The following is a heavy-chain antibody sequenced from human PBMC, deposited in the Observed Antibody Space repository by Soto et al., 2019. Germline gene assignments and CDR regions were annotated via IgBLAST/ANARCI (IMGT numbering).Heavy chain of an antibody. J-gene: IGHJ3*02. CDR2: ISAYNGDT. CDR3: ARDCFTHKAMFTWAFDI. CDR1: GYTFTSYG. V-gene: IGHV1-18*01. Sequence: GQLVQSGAEVKRPGASVKVSCRASGYTFTSYGISWVRQAPGQGLEWMGWISAYNGDTKLSQKFEARVSMTTHTSTNTDYIELRSLRSDDTADYYCARDCFTHKAMFTWAFDIWGQGTMVTVSS. D-gene: IGHD5-18*01.